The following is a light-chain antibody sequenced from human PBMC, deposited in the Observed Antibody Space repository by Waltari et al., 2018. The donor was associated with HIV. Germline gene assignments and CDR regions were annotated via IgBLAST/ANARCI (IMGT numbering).Light chain of an antibody. CDR2: RDK. V-gene: IGLV3-25*03. CDR3: QSADSTGTYWV. CDR1: ALPTPY. Sequence: SYELTQPPSASVSPGQTARISCSGDALPTPYVFLYQQRPGQAPVMVIYRDKERPSGIPDRFSGSSAGTTVTLTISGVQAEDEADYYCQSADSTGTYWVFGGGTKLTVL. J-gene: IGLJ3*02.